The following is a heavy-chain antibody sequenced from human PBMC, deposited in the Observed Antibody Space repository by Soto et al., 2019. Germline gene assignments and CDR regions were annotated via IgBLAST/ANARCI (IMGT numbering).Heavy chain of an antibody. V-gene: IGHV1-69*13. J-gene: IGHJ6*02. CDR1: GGPFSSYA. CDR2: IIPIFGTA. Sequence: SVKVSCKASGGPFSSYAISWVRQAPGQGLEGMGGIIPIFGTANYAQKFQGRVTIPADESTSTAYMELSSLRSEETAVYYCASRVNYDFRSGTKAHYYSYGMDVWC. D-gene: IGHD3-3*01. CDR3: ASRVNYDFRSGTKAHYYSYGMDV.